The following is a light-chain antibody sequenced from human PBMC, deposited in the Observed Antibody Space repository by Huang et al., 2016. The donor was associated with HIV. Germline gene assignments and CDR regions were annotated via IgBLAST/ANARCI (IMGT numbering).Light chain of an antibody. V-gene: IGKV3-11*01. CDR3: QHFSTPLT. Sequence: EIVLTQSPATLSLSPGERATLSCRASQSVSSYLAWYQQKPGQAPRLLIYDASNRATGIPARFGGSGSGTDYTLTSSSLEPEDFAVYYCQHFSTPLTFGGGTKVEIK. J-gene: IGKJ4*01. CDR2: DAS. CDR1: QSVSSY.